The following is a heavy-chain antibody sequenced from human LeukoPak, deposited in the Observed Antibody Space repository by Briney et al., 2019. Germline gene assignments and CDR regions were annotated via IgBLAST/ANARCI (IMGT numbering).Heavy chain of an antibody. J-gene: IGHJ6*03. Sequence: GASVKVSCKASGGTFSSYAISWVRQAPGQGLEWMGGIIPIFGTANYAQKFQGRVTITTDESTSTAYMELSSLRSEDTAVYYCASVTPNDFPTYYYMDVWGKGTTVTVSS. V-gene: IGHV1-69*05. CDR1: GGTFSSYA. D-gene: IGHD3-3*01. CDR2: IIPIFGTA. CDR3: ASVTPNDFPTYYYMDV.